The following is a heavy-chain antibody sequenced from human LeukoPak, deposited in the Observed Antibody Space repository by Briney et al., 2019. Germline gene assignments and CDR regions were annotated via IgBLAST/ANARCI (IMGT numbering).Heavy chain of an antibody. CDR1: GGSISSSSYY. J-gene: IGHJ3*02. CDR2: IYYSGST. CDR3: AREPPHSGSYYVSAFDI. Sequence: SETLSLTCTVSGGSISSSSYYWGWIRQPPGKGLEWIGSIYYSGSTYYNPSLKSRVTISVDTSKNQFSLKLSSVTAADTAVYYCAREPPHSGSYYVSAFDIWGQGTMVTVSS. V-gene: IGHV4-39*07. D-gene: IGHD1-26*01.